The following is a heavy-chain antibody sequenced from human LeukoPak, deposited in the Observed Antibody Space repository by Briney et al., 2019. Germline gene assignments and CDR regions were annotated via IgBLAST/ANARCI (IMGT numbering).Heavy chain of an antibody. CDR1: GYTFSDYW. Sequence: GESLKISCKGSGYTFSDYWIAWVRQMPGKGLEWMGIIHPGDSDTGYSPSFQGLVTFSADKSISTAYVQWSSLRASDTAIYYCARQCCRGASPGFDPWGQGTLVTVSS. CDR3: ARQCCRGASPGFDP. CDR2: IHPGDSDT. D-gene: IGHD3-10*01. J-gene: IGHJ5*02. V-gene: IGHV5-51*01.